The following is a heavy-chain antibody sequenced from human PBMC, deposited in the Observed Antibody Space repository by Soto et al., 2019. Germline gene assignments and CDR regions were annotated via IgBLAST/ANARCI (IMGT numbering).Heavy chain of an antibody. CDR1: GYTFTSYG. Sequence: ASVKVSCKASGYTFTSYGIHWVRQAPGQRLEWMGWINAANGDTKYSPKFQGRVTITRDTSASTAYMELSSLRSEDTAVYHCVGTHVSATGIDWFDPWGQGTLVTVSS. V-gene: IGHV1-3*01. J-gene: IGHJ5*02. D-gene: IGHD6-13*01. CDR2: INAANGDT. CDR3: VGTHVSATGIDWFDP.